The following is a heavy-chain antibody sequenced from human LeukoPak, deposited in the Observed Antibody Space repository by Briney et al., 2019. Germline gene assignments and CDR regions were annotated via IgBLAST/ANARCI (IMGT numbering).Heavy chain of an antibody. V-gene: IGHV4-30-2*01. Sequence: SETLSLTCAVSGGSISSGGYSWSWIRQPPGKGLEWIGYIYHSGSTYYNPSLKSRVTISVDRSKNQFSLKLSSVTAADTAVYYCARGRVAAAGTTVDFDYWGQGTLVTVSS. CDR2: IYHSGST. D-gene: IGHD6-13*01. CDR1: GGSISSGGYS. J-gene: IGHJ4*02. CDR3: ARGRVAAAGTTVDFDY.